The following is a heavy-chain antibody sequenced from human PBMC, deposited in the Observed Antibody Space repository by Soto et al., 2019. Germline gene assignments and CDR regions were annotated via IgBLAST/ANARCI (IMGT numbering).Heavy chain of an antibody. D-gene: IGHD3-9*01. CDR1: GYSCAGHY. J-gene: IGHJ3*02. CDR2: INPNSGGT. CDR3: ARDSHYDILTGYSRNAFDM. V-gene: IGHV1-2*02. Sequence: ASVKVSCKTSGYSCAGHYLHWVLQAPGQGLDWMGWINPNSGGTIYSQKFQGRVTMTRDTSISTAYMVLTSLRSDDTAVYYCARDSHYDILTGYSRNAFDMWGRGTVVTVSS.